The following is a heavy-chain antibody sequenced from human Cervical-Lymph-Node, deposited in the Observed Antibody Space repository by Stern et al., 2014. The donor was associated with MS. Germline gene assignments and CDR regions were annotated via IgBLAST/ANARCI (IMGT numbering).Heavy chain of an antibody. CDR1: GFKFDDFA. D-gene: IGHD3-16*01. CDR2: LGWNSEGR. J-gene: IGHJ5*02. V-gene: IGHV3-9*01. Sequence: EVQLVESGGGMVQPVRSLRLSCEASGFKFDDFAMHWVRQAPGKGLEWVSGLGWNSEGRGYADSVQGRFTISRDNAKSSLYLQMNSLTAEDTALYYCAKADDYAAGIDAWGQGTLVVVSS. CDR3: AKADDYAAGIDA.